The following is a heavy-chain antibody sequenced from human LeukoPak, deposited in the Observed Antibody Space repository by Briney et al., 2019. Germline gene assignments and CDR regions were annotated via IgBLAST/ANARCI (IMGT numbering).Heavy chain of an antibody. V-gene: IGHV4-4*07. CDR2: VYTSGST. CDR3: ARDRHSSSWYGGNFDY. J-gene: IGHJ4*02. Sequence: SETLSLTCTVSGGSISSYYWSWIRQPAGKGLEWIGRVYTSGSTNYNPSLKSRVTMSVDTSKNQFSLKLSSVTAADTAVYYCARDRHSSSWYGGNFDYWGQGTLVTVSS. D-gene: IGHD6-13*01. CDR1: GGSISSYY.